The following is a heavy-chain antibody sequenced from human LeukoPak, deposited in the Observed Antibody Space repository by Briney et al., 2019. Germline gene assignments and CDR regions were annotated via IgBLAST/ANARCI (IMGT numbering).Heavy chain of an antibody. Sequence: GGSLRLSCAASGFTFSSYGMRWVRQAPGKGLEWVANIKQDGTTKHYVDSLKGRFTIYRDNATNSLFLQMNSLRAEDTAVYYCTTYSHSCGYFAFDMWGQGTMVTVSS. D-gene: IGHD3-22*01. CDR2: IKQDGTTK. V-gene: IGHV3-7*01. CDR1: GFTFSSYG. J-gene: IGHJ3*02. CDR3: TTYSHSCGYFAFDM.